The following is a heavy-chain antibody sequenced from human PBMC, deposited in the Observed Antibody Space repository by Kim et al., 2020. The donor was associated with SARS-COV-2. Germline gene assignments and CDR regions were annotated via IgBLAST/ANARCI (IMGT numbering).Heavy chain of an antibody. CDR3: ARDISEIVVVIRHYYYYYGMDV. Sequence: ASVKVSCKASGYTFTSYAMNWVRQAPGQGLEWMGWINTNTGTPTYAQGFTGRFVFSLDTSVSTAYLQISSLKAEDTAVYYCARDISEIVVVIRHYYYYYGMDVRGQGTTVTVSS. J-gene: IGHJ6*02. CDR2: INTNTGTP. D-gene: IGHD3-22*01. CDR1: GYTFTSYA. V-gene: IGHV7-4-1*02.